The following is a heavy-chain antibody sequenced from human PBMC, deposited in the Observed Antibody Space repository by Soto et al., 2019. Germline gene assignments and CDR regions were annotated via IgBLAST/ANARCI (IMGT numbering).Heavy chain of an antibody. V-gene: IGHV4-31*03. CDR1: GGSTSSGDYY. Sequence: QVQLQESGPGLVKPSQTLFLTCIVSGGSTSSGDYYRSWIRQYPGKGMEWIGSSHYSGTIYYNPSLRSRATSSVDTSNFQFSLKLSSVTAADTAVYYCTRGRDCAKLWYWGQGTLVTVSS. D-gene: IGHD2-21*01. J-gene: IGHJ4*02. CDR2: SHYSGTI. CDR3: TRGRDCAKLWY.